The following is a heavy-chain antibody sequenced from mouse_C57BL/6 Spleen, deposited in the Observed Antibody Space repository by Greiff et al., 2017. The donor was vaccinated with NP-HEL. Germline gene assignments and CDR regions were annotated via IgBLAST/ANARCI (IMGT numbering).Heavy chain of an antibody. V-gene: IGHV1-61*01. D-gene: IGHD1-1*01. Sequence: VQLQQSGAELVRPGSSVILSCTASGYTFPSYWMDWVKQRPGQGLEWIGNIYPSDSETHYNQKFKDKATLTVDKSSSTAYMQLSSLTSEDSAVYYCASGGTVDCEAYWGQGTLVTVSA. J-gene: IGHJ3*01. CDR3: ASGGTVDCEAY. CDR2: IYPSDSET. CDR1: GYTFPSYW.